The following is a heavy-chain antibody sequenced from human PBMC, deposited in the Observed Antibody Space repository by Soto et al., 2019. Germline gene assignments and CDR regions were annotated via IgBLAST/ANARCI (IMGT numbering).Heavy chain of an antibody. V-gene: IGHV4-38-2*01. CDR3: ARRGGLRERYFDP. CDR1: GHSINSDYY. CDR2: VYRTAIP. Sequence: KTSETLSLTCHVSGHSINSDYYWAWIRQPPGKGLEWIGSVYRTAIPLYNPSLKSRVSISVDMSKNQFSLNLTSVTAAVTAVYYCARRGGLRERYFDPWGQGTRVTVSS. J-gene: IGHJ5*02. D-gene: IGHD2-15*01.